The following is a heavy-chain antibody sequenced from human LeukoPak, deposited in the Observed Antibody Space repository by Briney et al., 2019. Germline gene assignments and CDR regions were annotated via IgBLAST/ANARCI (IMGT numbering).Heavy chain of an antibody. V-gene: IGHV3-30-3*01. CDR3: ARETSSGWNFDY. D-gene: IGHD6-19*01. Sequence: GGSLRLSCAASGFTFSSYAMHWVRQAPGKGLEWVAVISYDGSNKYYADSVKGRFTISRDNSKNTLYLQMNSLRAEDTAVYYCARETSSGWNFDYWGQGTLVTVSS. J-gene: IGHJ4*02. CDR1: GFTFSSYA. CDR2: ISYDGSNK.